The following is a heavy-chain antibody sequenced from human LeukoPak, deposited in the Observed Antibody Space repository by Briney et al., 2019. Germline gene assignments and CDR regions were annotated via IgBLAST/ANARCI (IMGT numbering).Heavy chain of an antibody. D-gene: IGHD3-10*01. CDR1: GGSISSSSYY. Sequence: PSETLSLTCTVSGGSISSSSYYWGWIRQPPGKGLEWIGSIYYSGSTYYNPSLKSRVTISVDTSKNQFSLKLSSVTAADTAVYYCAIHALGLWFGELPNPVDYWGQGTLVTVSS. J-gene: IGHJ4*02. CDR2: IYYSGST. V-gene: IGHV4-39*01. CDR3: AIHALGLWFGELPNPVDY.